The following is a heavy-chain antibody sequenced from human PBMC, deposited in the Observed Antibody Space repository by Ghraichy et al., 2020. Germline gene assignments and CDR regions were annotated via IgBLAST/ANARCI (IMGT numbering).Heavy chain of an antibody. V-gene: IGHV4-4*07. D-gene: IGHD3-3*01. CDR3: ASTYYDFWSGSSGYSMDV. CDR1: GGSIRSYY. J-gene: IGHJ6*02. CDR2: IYTSGSI. Sequence: SETRSLTCTVSGGSIRSYYWSWIRQPAGKGLEWIGRIYTSGSINYNPSLKSRVTMSLDTSKNQFSLSLSSVTAADTAVYYCASTYYDFWSGSSGYSMDVWGQGTTVTVSS.